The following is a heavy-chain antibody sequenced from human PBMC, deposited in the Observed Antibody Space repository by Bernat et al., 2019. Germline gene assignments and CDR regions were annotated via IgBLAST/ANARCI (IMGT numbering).Heavy chain of an antibody. J-gene: IGHJ4*02. V-gene: IGHV3-48*03. Sequence: EVQLVESGGGLVQPGGSLRLSCAASGFTFSSYEMNWVRQAPGKGLEWVSYISSSGSTIYYADSVKGRFTISRDNAKNSLYLQMNSLRAEDTAVYYCARDLWFGKNFDYRGQGTLVTVSA. CDR1: GFTFSSYE. CDR2: ISSSGSTI. CDR3: ARDLWFGKNFDY. D-gene: IGHD3-10*01.